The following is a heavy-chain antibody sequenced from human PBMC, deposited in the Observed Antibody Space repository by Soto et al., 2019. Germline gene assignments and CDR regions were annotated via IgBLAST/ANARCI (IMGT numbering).Heavy chain of an antibody. CDR1: TYSIRSGFF. CDR2: IFYTGDT. CDR3: ARDTNSLDP. V-gene: IGHV4-38-2*02. D-gene: IGHD1-1*01. Sequence: SATLSLTCSVSTYSIRSGFFCGWIRQPPWKGVEWIGSIFYTGDTYYNPSLKSRITMSVDTSRNQFSLKLTSLTAADTAVYYCARDTNSLDPWGQGILVTVSS. J-gene: IGHJ5*02.